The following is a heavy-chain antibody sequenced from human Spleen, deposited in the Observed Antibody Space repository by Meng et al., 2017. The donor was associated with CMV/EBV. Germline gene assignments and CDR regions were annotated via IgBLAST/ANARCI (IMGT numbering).Heavy chain of an antibody. J-gene: IGHJ6*02. CDR1: GGTFSSYA. V-gene: IGHV1-69*10. CDR3: AASYCSSTSCYYYYGLDV. D-gene: IGHD2-2*01. CDR2: IIPILGIA. Sequence: SVKVSCKASGGTFSSYAISWVRQAPGQGLEWMGGIIPILGIANYAQKFQGRVTITADKSTSTAYMELSSLKSEDTAVYYCAASYCSSTSCYYYYGLDVWGQGTTVTVSS.